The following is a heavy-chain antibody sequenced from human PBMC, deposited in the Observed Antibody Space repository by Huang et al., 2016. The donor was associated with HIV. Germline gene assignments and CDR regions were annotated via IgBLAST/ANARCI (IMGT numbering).Heavy chain of an antibody. CDR2: ISGYNGNT. CDR3: ARDRRPYSGSYLGY. CDR1: GNTFSGYG. V-gene: IGHV1-18*04. Sequence: QVQLVQSGAEVKKPGASVKVSCKASGNTFSGYGISWVRQAPGQGLEWMGWISGYNGNTNYVENLQGRVTMTTDTYTSTAYMELRSLRSDDTAVYYCARDRRPYSGSYLGYWGQGTLVTVSS. D-gene: IGHD1-26*01. J-gene: IGHJ4*02.